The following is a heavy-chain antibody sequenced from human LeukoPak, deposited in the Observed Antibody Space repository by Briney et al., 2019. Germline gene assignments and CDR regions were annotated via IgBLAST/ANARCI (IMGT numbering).Heavy chain of an antibody. CDR1: AGSFSGDP. J-gene: IGHJ2*01. Sequence: PSETLSLTCVVSAGSFSGDPWSWIRQAPGKGLEWIGEVTRTGSTNYHPSLKSRVLISVDTSKSQFSLKVNSVTAADTGVYYCARGDGVIGAIGIGSWYFDLWGRGTLVAVSS. D-gene: IGHD2/OR15-2a*01. CDR3: ARGDGVIGAIGIGSWYFDL. V-gene: IGHV4-34*01. CDR2: VTRTGST.